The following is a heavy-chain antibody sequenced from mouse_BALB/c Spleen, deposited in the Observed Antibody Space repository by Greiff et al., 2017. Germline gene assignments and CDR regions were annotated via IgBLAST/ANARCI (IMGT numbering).Heavy chain of an antibody. Sequence: EVQVVESGGGLVKPGGSLKLSCAASGFAFSSYDMSWVRQTPEKRLEWVAYISSGGGSTYYPDTVKGRFTISRDNAKNTLYLQMSSLKSEDTAMYYCARQSGTYYAMDYWGQGTSVTVSS. V-gene: IGHV5-12-1*01. CDR3: ARQSGTYYAMDY. D-gene: IGHD3-1*01. J-gene: IGHJ4*01. CDR1: GFAFSSYD. CDR2: ISSGGGST.